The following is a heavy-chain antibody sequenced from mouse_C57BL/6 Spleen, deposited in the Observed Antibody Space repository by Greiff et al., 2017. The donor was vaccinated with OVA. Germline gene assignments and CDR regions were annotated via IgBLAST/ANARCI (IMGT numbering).Heavy chain of an antibody. Sequence: QVQLQQPGAELVMPGASVKLSCKASGYTFTSYWMHWVKQRPGQGLEWIGEIDPSDSYTNYNQKFKGKSTLTVDKSSSTAYMQLSSLTSEDSAVYYCARGGYGPSYAMDYWGQGTSVTVSS. V-gene: IGHV1-69*01. CDR3: ARGGYGPSYAMDY. CDR1: GYTFTSYW. D-gene: IGHD1-2*01. J-gene: IGHJ4*01. CDR2: IDPSDSYT.